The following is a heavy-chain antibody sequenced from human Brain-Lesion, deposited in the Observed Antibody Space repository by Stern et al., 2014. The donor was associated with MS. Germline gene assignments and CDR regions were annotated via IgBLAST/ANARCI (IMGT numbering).Heavy chain of an antibody. CDR2: IYYSGTT. Sequence: QLQLQESGPGLVKPSETLSLTCSVSGGSISRSTYYWGWIRQPPGKGLEWIGSIYYSGTTYYNPSPKSRVTIDTSTNQFSLRLTSGTAADTAVYYCARHDGWLPHYWSQGTLVTVSS. D-gene: IGHD5-12*01. CDR3: ARHDGWLPHY. J-gene: IGHJ4*02. V-gene: IGHV4-39*01. CDR1: GGSISRSTYY.